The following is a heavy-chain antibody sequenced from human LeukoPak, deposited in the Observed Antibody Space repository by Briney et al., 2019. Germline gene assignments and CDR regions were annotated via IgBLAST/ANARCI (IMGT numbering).Heavy chain of an antibody. Sequence: SGTLSLTYAVSGGSISSSNWWSWVRQPPGKGLEWIEEIYHSGSSNYNPSLKSRVTISLDKSKNQFSLNLSSVTAADMAVYYCARSGSGSYYLAYWGQGTLVTVSS. D-gene: IGHD3-10*01. V-gene: IGHV4-4*02. CDR3: ARSGSGSYYLAY. CDR1: GGSISSSNW. CDR2: IYHSGSS. J-gene: IGHJ4*02.